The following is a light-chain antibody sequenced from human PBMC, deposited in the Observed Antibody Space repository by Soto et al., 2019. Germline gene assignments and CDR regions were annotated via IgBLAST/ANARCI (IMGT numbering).Light chain of an antibody. Sequence: DIQMTQSPSTLSASVGDRVTITCRASQSISSWLAWYQQKPGKAPKLLIYEASSLESGVTSRFGGSGSGTEFTLTISSLQPDDFAPYYGQQYNSYSPLTFGGGTKVE. CDR1: QSISSW. CDR3: QQYNSYSPLT. J-gene: IGKJ4*01. CDR2: EAS. V-gene: IGKV1-5*01.